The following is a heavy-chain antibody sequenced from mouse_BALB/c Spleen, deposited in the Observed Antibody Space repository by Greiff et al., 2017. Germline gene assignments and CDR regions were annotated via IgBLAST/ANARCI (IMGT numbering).Heavy chain of an antibody. D-gene: IGHD2-4*01. Sequence: EVKLVESGGGLVKPGGSLKLSCAASGFTFSSYAMSWVRQTPEKRLEWVASISSGGSTYYPDSVKGRFTISRDNARNILYLQMSSLRSEDTAMYYWARGPDDYHRFAYWGQGTLVTVSA. J-gene: IGHJ3*01. CDR3: ARGPDDYHRFAY. CDR1: GFTFSSYA. V-gene: IGHV5-6-5*01. CDR2: ISSGGST.